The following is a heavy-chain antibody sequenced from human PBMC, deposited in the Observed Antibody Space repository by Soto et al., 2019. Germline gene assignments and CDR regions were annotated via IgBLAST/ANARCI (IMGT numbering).Heavy chain of an antibody. CDR2: IYSSGSS. V-gene: IGHV4-31*03. CDR1: GVSISSGADY. J-gene: IGHJ4*02. CDR3: ARFAYRSGWNFDY. D-gene: IGHD6-19*01. Sequence: PSETLSLTCSVSGVSISSGADYWSWIRQRPGTGLEWIGSIYSSGSSSYNPALKSRLTISLDTSKNQFPLKLTSVTAADTAVYYCARFAYRSGWNFDYWGRGTLVTVSS.